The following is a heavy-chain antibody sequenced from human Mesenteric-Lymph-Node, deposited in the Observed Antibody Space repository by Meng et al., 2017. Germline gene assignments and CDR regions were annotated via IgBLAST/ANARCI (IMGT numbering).Heavy chain of an antibody. V-gene: IGHV4-31*03. J-gene: IGHJ5*02. CDR2: IHDSGST. Sequence: VPLRGVGHGLVKPSHTLSLTCTFSGGSISSGGYYWSWIRQHPGKGLEWIGYIHDSGSTYYNPSLKSRVTISADTSKNQFSLKLSSVTAADTAVYYCARASYGSGSPLGESWFDPWGQGTLVTVSS. D-gene: IGHD3-10*01. CDR3: ARASYGSGSPLGESWFDP. CDR1: GGSISSGGYY.